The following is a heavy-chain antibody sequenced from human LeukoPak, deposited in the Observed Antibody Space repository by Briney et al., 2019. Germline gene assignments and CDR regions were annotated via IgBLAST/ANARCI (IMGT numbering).Heavy chain of an antibody. D-gene: IGHD2-21*02. Sequence: GGSLRLSCAASGFTFSGSAMHWVRQASGKGLEWVGRIRSKANSYATAYAVSVKGRFTISRDDSKNTAYLEMNSLKTEDTAVYYCTRGYCGGDCFPPYYYYMDVWGEGTTVTVSS. CDR1: GFTFSGSA. CDR2: IRSKANSYAT. V-gene: IGHV3-73*01. CDR3: TRGYCGGDCFPPYYYYMDV. J-gene: IGHJ6*03.